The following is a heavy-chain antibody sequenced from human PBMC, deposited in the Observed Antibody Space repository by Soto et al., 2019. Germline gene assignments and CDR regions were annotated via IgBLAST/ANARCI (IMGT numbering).Heavy chain of an antibody. D-gene: IGHD3-22*01. V-gene: IGHV3-23*01. Sequence: GGSLRLSCAASRFTFSSYAMSWVRQAPGKGLEWVSTISGSGGSTYYADSVKGRFTISRDNSKNTLYLQMNSLRAEDTAVYYCAKNSYYYYDSSDSRKTDTVYYYYGMDVWGQGTTVTVSS. CDR3: AKNSYYYYDSSDSRKTDTVYYYYGMDV. CDR1: RFTFSSYA. CDR2: ISGSGGST. J-gene: IGHJ6*02.